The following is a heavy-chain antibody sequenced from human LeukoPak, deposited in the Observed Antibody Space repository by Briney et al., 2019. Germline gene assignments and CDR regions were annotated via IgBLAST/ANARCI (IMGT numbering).Heavy chain of an antibody. CDR2: IYYSGST. Sequence: SETLSLTCTVSGGSISSGDYYWSWIRQPPGKGLEWIGYIYYSGSTYYNPSLKSRVTISVDTSKNQFSLKLSSVTAADTAVYYCARGLVVVAATRGWFDPWGQGTLVTVSS. CDR3: ARGLVVVAATRGWFDP. V-gene: IGHV4-30-4*01. D-gene: IGHD2-15*01. J-gene: IGHJ5*02. CDR1: GGSISSGDYY.